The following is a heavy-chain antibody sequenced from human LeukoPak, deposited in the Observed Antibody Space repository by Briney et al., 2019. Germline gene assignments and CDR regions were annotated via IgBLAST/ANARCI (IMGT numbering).Heavy chain of an antibody. CDR3: ARGSSVCSSTSCYRWFDP. D-gene: IGHD2-2*01. J-gene: IGHJ5*02. CDR2: MNPNSGNT. V-gene: IGHV1-8*01. CDR1: GYTFTSYD. Sequence: ASVKVSCKASGYTFTSYDINWVRQATGQGLEWMGRMNPNSGNTGYAQKFQGRVTMTRNTSISTAYMELSSLRSEDTAVYYCARGSSVCSSTSCYRWFDPWGQGNLVTVSS.